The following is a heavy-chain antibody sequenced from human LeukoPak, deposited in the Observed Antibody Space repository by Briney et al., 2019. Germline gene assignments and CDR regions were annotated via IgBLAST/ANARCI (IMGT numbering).Heavy chain of an antibody. CDR1: GYSFGSFE. CDR3: ARGPYDTSGYFVS. V-gene: IGHV3-48*03. Sequence: GGSLRLSCAASGYSFGSFEMNWVRQAPGKGLEWVSYISSSGSTIDYADSVKGRFTISRDNAKNSLYLQMNSLRAEDAAVYYCARGPYDTSGYFVSWGQGTLVTVSS. CDR2: ISSSGSTI. D-gene: IGHD3-22*01. J-gene: IGHJ4*02.